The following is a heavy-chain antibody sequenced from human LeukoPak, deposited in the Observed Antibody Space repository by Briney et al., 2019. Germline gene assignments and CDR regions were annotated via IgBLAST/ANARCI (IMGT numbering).Heavy chain of an antibody. D-gene: IGHD3-16*01. J-gene: IGHJ3*02. V-gene: IGHV1-69*05. CDR3: ARVFESGAFDI. CDR1: GGTFSSYA. Sequence: SVKVSCKASGGTFSSYAISWVRQAPGQGLEWMGGIIPIFGTANYAQKLQGRVTMTTDTSTSTAYMELRSLRSDDTAVYYCARVFESGAFDIWGQGTMVTVSS. CDR2: IIPIFGTA.